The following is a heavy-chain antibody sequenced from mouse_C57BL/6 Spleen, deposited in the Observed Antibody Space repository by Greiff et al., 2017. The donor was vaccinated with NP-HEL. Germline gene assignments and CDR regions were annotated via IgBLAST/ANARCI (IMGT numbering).Heavy chain of an antibody. CDR1: GFSLTSYG. Sequence: VKLMESGPGLVQPSQSLSITCTVSGFSLTSYGVHWVRQSPGKGLEWLGVIWSGGSTDYNAAFISRLSISKDNSKSQVFFKMNSLRADDTAIYYCARTLYGSSYGYAMDYWGQGTSGTVSS. J-gene: IGHJ4*01. V-gene: IGHV2-2*01. CDR3: ARTLYGSSYGYAMDY. CDR2: IWSGGST. D-gene: IGHD1-1*01.